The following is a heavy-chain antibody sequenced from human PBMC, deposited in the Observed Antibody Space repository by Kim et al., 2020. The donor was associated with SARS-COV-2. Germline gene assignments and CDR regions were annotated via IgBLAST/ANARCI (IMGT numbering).Heavy chain of an antibody. V-gene: IGHV4-39*01. CDR3: ARRRRGIVVVVAANVSAFDI. J-gene: IGHJ3*02. CDR1: GGSISSSSYY. D-gene: IGHD2-15*01. Sequence: SETLSLTCTVSGGSISSSSYYWGWIRQPPGKGLEWIGSIYYSGSTYYNPSLKSRVTISVDTSKNQFSLKLSSVTAADTAVYYCARRRRGIVVVVAANVSAFDIWGQGTMVTVSS. CDR2: IYYSGST.